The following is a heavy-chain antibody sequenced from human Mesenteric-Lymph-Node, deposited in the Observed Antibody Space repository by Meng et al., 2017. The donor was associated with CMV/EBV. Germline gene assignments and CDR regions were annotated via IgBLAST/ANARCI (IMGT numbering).Heavy chain of an antibody. V-gene: IGHV1-46*01. D-gene: IGHD6-19*01. Sequence: ASVKVSCKASGYTFSNYYMHWVRQAPGQGPEWMGVISPTGDDTSYGQNFQGRLTVTRDTSTSTLYMELSSLRSDDTAVYYCAKDQASGWLSIDCWGQGTPVTVSS. J-gene: IGHJ4*02. CDR3: AKDQASGWLSIDC. CDR1: GYTFSNYY. CDR2: ISPTGDDT.